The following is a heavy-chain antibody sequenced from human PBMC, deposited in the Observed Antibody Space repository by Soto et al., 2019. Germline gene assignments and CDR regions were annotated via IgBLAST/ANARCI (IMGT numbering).Heavy chain of an antibody. D-gene: IGHD6-13*01. J-gene: IGHJ5*02. Sequence: ASVKVSCKASGYTFTSYDINWVRQATGQGLEWMGWMNPNSGNTGYAQKFQGRVTMTRNTSISTAYMELSSLRSEDTAVYYCARGEIAAAGPRWFDPWGQGTLVTVSS. CDR1: GYTFTSYD. V-gene: IGHV1-8*01. CDR2: MNPNSGNT. CDR3: ARGEIAAAGPRWFDP.